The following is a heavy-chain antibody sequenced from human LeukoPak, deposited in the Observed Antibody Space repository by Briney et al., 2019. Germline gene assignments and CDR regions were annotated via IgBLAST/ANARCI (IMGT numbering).Heavy chain of an antibody. CDR3: AKGGGYYDSRLDY. CDR1: GFTFRGYG. J-gene: IGHJ4*02. CDR2: ISFDGNNK. D-gene: IGHD3-22*01. Sequence: GRSLRLSCAASGFTFRGYGMHWVRQAPGKGLEWVAVISFDGNNKYYADSVKGRFTISRDNSKNTLYLQMNSLRAEDTAVYYCAKGGGYYDSRLDYWGQGTLVTVSS. V-gene: IGHV3-30*18.